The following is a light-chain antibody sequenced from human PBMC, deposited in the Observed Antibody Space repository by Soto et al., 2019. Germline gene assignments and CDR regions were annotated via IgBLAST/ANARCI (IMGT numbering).Light chain of an antibody. Sequence: QSALTQPASVSGSPGQSITISCTGTSGDVGGYNFVSWYQHHPGKAPKLMIYEVYNRPSGISPRFAGSKSVNTASLTISGLQAGDEADYFCSSYTSSGTHVLFGGGTKLTVL. CDR1: SGDVGGYNF. V-gene: IGLV2-14*01. J-gene: IGLJ2*01. CDR3: SSYTSSGTHVL. CDR2: EVY.